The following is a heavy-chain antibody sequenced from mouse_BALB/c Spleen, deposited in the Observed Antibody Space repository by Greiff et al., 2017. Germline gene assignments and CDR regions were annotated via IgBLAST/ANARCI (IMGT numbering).Heavy chain of an antibody. V-gene: IGHV14-3*02. Sequence: EVQLQQSGAELVKPGASVKLSCTASGFNIKDTYMHWVKQRPEQGLEWIGRIDPANGNTKYDPKFQGKATITADTSSNTAYLQLSSLTSEDTAVYYCAPIYYYGSNYWYFDVWGAGTTVTVSS. D-gene: IGHD1-1*01. CDR3: APIYYYGSNYWYFDV. J-gene: IGHJ1*01. CDR2: IDPANGNT. CDR1: GFNIKDTY.